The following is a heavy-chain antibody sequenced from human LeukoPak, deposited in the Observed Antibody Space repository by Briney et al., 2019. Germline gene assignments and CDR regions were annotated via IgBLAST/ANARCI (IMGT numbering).Heavy chain of an antibody. CDR2: IGIAGDT. D-gene: IGHD2-15*01. CDR3: ARRWWEAYYLFGKGV. J-gene: IGHJ6*02. V-gene: IGHV3-13*01. Sequence: GGSLRLSCAASGFTFSSYDMHWVRQATGKGLEWVSAIGIAGDTYYPGSVKGRFTISRENAKNSLYLQMNSLRAGDTAVYYCARRWWEAYYLFGKGVWGQGATGTGSS. CDR1: GFTFSSYD.